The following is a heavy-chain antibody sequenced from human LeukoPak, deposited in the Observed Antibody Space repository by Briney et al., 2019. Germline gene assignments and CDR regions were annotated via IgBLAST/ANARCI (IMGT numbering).Heavy chain of an antibody. Sequence: GESLEISCKGSGYTFTRDWIAWVRQMPGKGLELMGIIYPGDSHTIYSPSFQGQVTMSADKSINTAYLQWRSLKASDTAMYYCARKNWGALDFWGQDTLDPVSS. CDR3: ARKNWGALDF. CDR2: IYPGDSHT. J-gene: IGHJ4*02. CDR1: GYTFTRDW. V-gene: IGHV5-51*01. D-gene: IGHD7-27*01.